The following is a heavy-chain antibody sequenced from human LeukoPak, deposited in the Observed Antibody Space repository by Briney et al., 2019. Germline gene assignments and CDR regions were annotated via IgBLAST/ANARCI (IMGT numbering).Heavy chain of an antibody. CDR1: GASISSSSYY. CDR2: IYYSGST. CDR3: ARGESPGYSSSWGY. V-gene: IGHV4-61*05. Sequence: SETLSLTCTVSGASISSSSYYWGWIRQPPGKGLEWIGYIYYSGSTNYNPSLKSRVTISVDTSKNQFSLKLSSVTAADTAVYYCARGESPGYSSSWGYWGQGTLVTVSS. D-gene: IGHD6-13*01. J-gene: IGHJ4*02.